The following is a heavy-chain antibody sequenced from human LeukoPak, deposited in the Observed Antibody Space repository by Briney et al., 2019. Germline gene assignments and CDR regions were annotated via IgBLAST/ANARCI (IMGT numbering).Heavy chain of an antibody. V-gene: IGHV4-34*01. CDR3: ARGRVVVAATRFDY. D-gene: IGHD2-15*01. Sequence: PSETLSLTCAVYGGSFSGYYWSWIRQPPGKGREGIGEINHSGSTNYNPSLKSRVTISVDTSKNQFSVKVSSVTAADTAVYFCARGRVVVAATRFDYWGQGTLVTVSS. CDR2: INHSGST. CDR1: GGSFSGYY. J-gene: IGHJ4*02.